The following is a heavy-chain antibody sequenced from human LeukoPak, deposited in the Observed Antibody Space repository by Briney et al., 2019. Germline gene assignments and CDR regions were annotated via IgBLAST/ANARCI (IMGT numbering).Heavy chain of an antibody. CDR1: AGTVSSYS. J-gene: IGHJ4*02. V-gene: IGHV1-69*06. CDR2: IIPIFGTA. D-gene: IGHD6-13*01. CDR3: ASGSSSWSR. Sequence: EASVKVSCEASAGTVSSYSISWVRHDPGQGLEWMGGIIPIFGTANYAQKFQGRVTITADKSTSTAYMELSSLRSEDTAVYYCASGSSSWSRWGQGTLVTVSS.